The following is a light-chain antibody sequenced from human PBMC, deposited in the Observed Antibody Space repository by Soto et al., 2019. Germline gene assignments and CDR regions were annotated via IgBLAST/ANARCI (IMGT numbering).Light chain of an antibody. CDR1: QSVNSW. CDR3: QQYNSYSSLT. CDR2: KAS. Sequence: DIHMTQSPSTLPASVGDRVTITCRASQSVNSWLAWYQRKPGKAPKLLIYKASSLESGVPSRFSGSGSGTEFTLTISSLQPDDFATYYCQQYNSYSSLTSGGGTKVDIK. J-gene: IGKJ4*01. V-gene: IGKV1-5*03.